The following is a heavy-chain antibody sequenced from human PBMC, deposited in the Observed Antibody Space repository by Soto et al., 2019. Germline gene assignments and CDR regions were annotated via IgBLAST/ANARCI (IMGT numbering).Heavy chain of an antibody. V-gene: IGHV3-23*01. D-gene: IGHD6-19*01. J-gene: IGHJ4*02. CDR1: GDTFRNYA. CDR3: AKEGTSGLYYFDY. CDR2: ISGSGDSP. Sequence: GGSLGLSCAASGDTFRNYAMSWVRQDPGKGLEWVSIISGSGDSPYYADSVKGRFTISRDNSRNTLYLQMNSLRAGDSAKYYCAKEGTSGLYYFDYWGQGTLVTVSS.